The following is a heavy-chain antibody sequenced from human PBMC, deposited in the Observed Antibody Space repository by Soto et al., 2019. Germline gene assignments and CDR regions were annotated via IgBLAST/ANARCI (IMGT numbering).Heavy chain of an antibody. Sequence: QVQLQPWGAGLLKPSETLSLTCAVYGGSFSGYYWSWIRQPTGTGLEWIGEINHSGSTNYNPSLKSRVTLTVDTSKYHFSLKLSSVTAADTAVYYCASAREVGAHGPWFDPWGQGTLVPVSS. V-gene: IGHV4-34*01. CDR2: INHSGST. CDR1: GGSFSGYY. J-gene: IGHJ5*02. D-gene: IGHD1-26*01. CDR3: ASAREVGAHGPWFDP.